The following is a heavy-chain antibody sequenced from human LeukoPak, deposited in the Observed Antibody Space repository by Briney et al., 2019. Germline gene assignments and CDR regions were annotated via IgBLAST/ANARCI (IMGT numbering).Heavy chain of an antibody. Sequence: GASVKVSCKASGYTFTGYYMHWVRQAPGQGLEWMGWINPNSGGTNYAQKFQGRVTMTRDTSISTAYMELSRLRSDDTAVYYCARAALLWFGELLGAFDIWGQGRMVTVSS. CDR3: ARAALLWFGELLGAFDI. CDR1: GYTFTGYY. CDR2: INPNSGGT. V-gene: IGHV1-2*02. J-gene: IGHJ3*02. D-gene: IGHD3-10*01.